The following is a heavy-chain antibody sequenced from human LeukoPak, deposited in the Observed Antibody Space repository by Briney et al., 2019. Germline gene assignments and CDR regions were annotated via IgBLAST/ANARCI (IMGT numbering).Heavy chain of an antibody. CDR3: ARRRGDSSCVDP. CDR1: GGSISSYY. V-gene: IGHV4-39*01. CDR2: IYYSGDT. Sequence: SETLSLTCSVSGGSISSYYWVWIRQPPGKGLEWIGNIYYSGDTYYNPSLKSRATISVDTSEQQFSLKLSSVTAADTAVYYCARRRGDSSCVDPWGQGTLVTVSS. D-gene: IGHD6-13*01. J-gene: IGHJ5*02.